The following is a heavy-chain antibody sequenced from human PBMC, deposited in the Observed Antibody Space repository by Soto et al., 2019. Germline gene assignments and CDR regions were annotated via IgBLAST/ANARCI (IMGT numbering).Heavy chain of an antibody. CDR3: ARGYSSGWYWDYYDYGMDV. Sequence: GASVKVSCKASGYTFTSYGISWVRQAPGQGLEWMGWISAYNGNTNYAQKLQGRVTMTTDTSTSTAYMELRSLRSDDTAVYYCARGYSSGWYWDYYDYGMDVWGQGTTVTVSS. CDR1: GYTFTSYG. J-gene: IGHJ6*02. V-gene: IGHV1-18*01. CDR2: ISAYNGNT. D-gene: IGHD6-19*01.